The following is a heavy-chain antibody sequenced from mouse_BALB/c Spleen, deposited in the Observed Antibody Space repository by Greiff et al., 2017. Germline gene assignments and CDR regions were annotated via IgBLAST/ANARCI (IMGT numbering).Heavy chain of an antibody. V-gene: IGHV1S81*02. D-gene: IGHD1-2*01. J-gene: IGHJ3*01. CDR2: INPSNGGT. CDR1: GYTFTSYY. CDR3: TRGLRLPSFAY. Sequence: VQLQQSGAELVKPGASVKLSCKASGYTFTSYYMYWVKQRPGQGLEWIGGINPSNGGTNFNEKFKSKATLTVDKSSSTAYMQLSSLTSEDSAVYYCTRGLRLPSFAYWGQGTLVTVSA.